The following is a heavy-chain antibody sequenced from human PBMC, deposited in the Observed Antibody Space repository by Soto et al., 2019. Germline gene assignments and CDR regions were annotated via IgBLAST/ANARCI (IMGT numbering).Heavy chain of an antibody. Sequence: PGGSLRLSCAASGFTFSSYAMSWVRQAPGKGLEWVSAISGSGGSTYYADSVKGRFTISRDNSKNTLYLQMNSLRAEDTAVYYCVRVPGRDGYNYFDYWGQGTLVTVSS. CDR3: VRVPGRDGYNYFDY. J-gene: IGHJ4*02. D-gene: IGHD5-12*01. CDR1: GFTFSSYA. CDR2: ISGSGGST. V-gene: IGHV3-23*01.